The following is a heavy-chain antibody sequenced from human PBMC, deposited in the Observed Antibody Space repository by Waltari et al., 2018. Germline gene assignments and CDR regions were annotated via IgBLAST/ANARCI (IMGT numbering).Heavy chain of an antibody. Sequence: EVKLVESGGGLVHPGGSLRLSCAASGFTVSSTHMSWVRQAPGKGPEWVSIMDPAGSAYNADSVEGRFTMSRDISNNMVHLQMNRLRLEDSATYYCATARDEHTAMVYFDNWGQGTLVSVSS. V-gene: IGHV3-66*02. CDR1: GFTVSSTH. J-gene: IGHJ4*02. CDR2: MDPAGSA. D-gene: IGHD5-18*01. CDR3: ATARDEHTAMVYFDN.